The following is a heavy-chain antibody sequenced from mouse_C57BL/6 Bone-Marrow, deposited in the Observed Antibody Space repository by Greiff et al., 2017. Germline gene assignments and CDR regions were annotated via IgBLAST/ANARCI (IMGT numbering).Heavy chain of an antibody. CDR3: ARGRGNYGYYFDY. CDR1: GYTFTDYA. V-gene: IGHV1-67*01. Sequence: QVHVKQSGPELVRPGVSVKISCKGSGYTFTDYAMHWVKQSHAKSLEWIGVISTDYGDASYNQTFKDKATMSVDKSSSTAYMELARLTSEDSAVYYCARGRGNYGYYFDYWGQGTTLTVSS. D-gene: IGHD2-1*01. CDR2: ISTDYGDA. J-gene: IGHJ2*01.